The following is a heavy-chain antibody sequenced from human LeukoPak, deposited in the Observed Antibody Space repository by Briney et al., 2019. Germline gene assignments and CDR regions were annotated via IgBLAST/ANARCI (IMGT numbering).Heavy chain of an antibody. CDR2: ISYDGSNK. J-gene: IGHJ4*02. CDR3: ASLGRD. D-gene: IGHD3-16*01. Sequence: PGRSLRLSCAASGFTFSSYAMHWVRQAPGKGLEWVAVISYDGSNKYYADSVKGRFTISRDNSKNTLYLQMNGLRAEDTAVYYCASLGRDWGQGTLVTVSS. V-gene: IGHV3-30-3*01. CDR1: GFTFSSYA.